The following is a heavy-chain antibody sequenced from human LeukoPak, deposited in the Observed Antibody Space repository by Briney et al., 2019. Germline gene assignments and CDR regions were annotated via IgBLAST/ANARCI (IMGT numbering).Heavy chain of an antibody. CDR2: ISWNSDNI. D-gene: IGHD5-24*01. Sequence: GGSLRLSCAASGFTFGDYAMHWVRQAPGKGLEWVSGISWNSDNIGYADSVKGRFTISRDNAKNSLFLQMNNLRAEDTAVYYCARGAWRWEMATTQFDYWGQGTLVTVSS. CDR1: GFTFGDYA. CDR3: ARGAWRWEMATTQFDY. J-gene: IGHJ4*02. V-gene: IGHV3-9*01.